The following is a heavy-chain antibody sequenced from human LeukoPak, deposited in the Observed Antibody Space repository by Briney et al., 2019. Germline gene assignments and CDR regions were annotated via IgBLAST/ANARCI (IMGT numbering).Heavy chain of an antibody. V-gene: IGHV1-8*01. CDR3: ARGIWFGESYYYYGMDV. D-gene: IGHD3-10*01. CDR1: GYTFTSYD. J-gene: IGHJ6*02. Sequence: ASVKVSCKASGYTFTSYDINWVRQATGQGLKWMGLMNPNSGNTGYAQKFQGRVTMTRNTSISTAYMELSSLRSEDTAVYYCARGIWFGESYYYYGMDVWGQGTTVTVSS. CDR2: MNPNSGNT.